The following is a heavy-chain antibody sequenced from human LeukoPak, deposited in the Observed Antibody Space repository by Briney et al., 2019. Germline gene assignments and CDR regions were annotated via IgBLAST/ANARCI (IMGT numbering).Heavy chain of an antibody. CDR1: GGSISSYY. D-gene: IGHD1-26*01. J-gene: IGHJ4*02. Sequence: PSETLSLTCTVSGGSISSYYWSWIRQPPGKGLEWIGYIYYSGSTNYNPSLKSRVTISVDTSKNQLSLKLSSVTAADTAVYYCARDVGSYSDYWGQGTLVTVSS. CDR3: ARDVGSYSDY. CDR2: IYYSGST. V-gene: IGHV4-59*01.